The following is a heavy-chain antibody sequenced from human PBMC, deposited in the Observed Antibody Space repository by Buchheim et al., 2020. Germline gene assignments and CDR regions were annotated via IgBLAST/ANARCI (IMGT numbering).Heavy chain of an antibody. CDR2: IYYSGST. Sequence: QVQLQESGPGLVKPSETLSLTCTVSGGSISSYYWSWIRQPPGKGLEWIGYIYYSGSTNYNPSLKSRVTISVDTSKKQFSLKLSSVTAADTAVYYCARGRGGDYVWGSYRSNWFDPWGQGTL. CDR1: GGSISSYY. V-gene: IGHV4-59*01. CDR3: ARGRGGDYVWGSYRSNWFDP. D-gene: IGHD3-16*02. J-gene: IGHJ5*02.